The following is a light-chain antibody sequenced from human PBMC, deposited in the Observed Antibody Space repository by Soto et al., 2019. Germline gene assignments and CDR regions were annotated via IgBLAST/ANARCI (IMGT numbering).Light chain of an antibody. CDR2: WAS. Sequence: DIVMTQSPDSLAVSLGERATINCKSSQSVLYSSNNKNYLTWYQQKPGQPPKLLIYWASTRESGVPDRFSSSGSGTDFTLTISSLQAEDVAVYYCQQYYSTPITFGQGTRLEIK. V-gene: IGKV4-1*01. J-gene: IGKJ5*01. CDR1: QSVLYSSNNKNY. CDR3: QQYYSTPIT.